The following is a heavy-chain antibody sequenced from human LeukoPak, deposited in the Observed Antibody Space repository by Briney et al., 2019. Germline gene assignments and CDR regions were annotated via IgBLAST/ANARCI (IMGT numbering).Heavy chain of an antibody. V-gene: IGHV3-49*04. Sequence: PGGSLRLSCAASGFTFSSYAMSWVRQAPGKGLEWVGFIRSKAYGGTTEYAASVKGRFTISRDDSKSIAYLQMNSLKTEDTAVYYCTRGYDFWSGSHFDYWGQGTLVTVSS. CDR1: GFTFSSYA. CDR2: IRSKAYGGTT. CDR3: TRGYDFWSGSHFDY. D-gene: IGHD3-3*01. J-gene: IGHJ4*02.